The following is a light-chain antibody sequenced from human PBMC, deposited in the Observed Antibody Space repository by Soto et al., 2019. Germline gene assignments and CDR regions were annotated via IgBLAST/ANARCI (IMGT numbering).Light chain of an antibody. CDR1: SSDVGGYNY. V-gene: IGLV2-14*01. Sequence: QSALTQPASMSGSPGQSITISCTGTSSDVGGYNYVSWYQQHPGKAPKLMIYEVTNRPSGVSNRFSGSRSGNTASLTISGLQAEDEAYYYCNAYTTSNTWVFGGGTKLTVL. CDR3: NAYTTSNTWV. J-gene: IGLJ3*02. CDR2: EVT.